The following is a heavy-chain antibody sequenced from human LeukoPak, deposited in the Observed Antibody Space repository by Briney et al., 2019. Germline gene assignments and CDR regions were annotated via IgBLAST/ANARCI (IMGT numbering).Heavy chain of an antibody. CDR3: ARDNSVRDEAWWFNP. CDR2: MSGSGGST. CDR1: EFTFSSYA. D-gene: IGHD5-24*01. V-gene: IGHV3-23*01. Sequence: GGSLRLSCVASEFTFSSYAMNWVRQAPGKGLEWVSAMSGSGGSTYYADSVKGRFTISRDNSKNTLYLQMNSLRAEDTAVYYCARDNSVRDEAWWFNPWGQGTLVTVSS. J-gene: IGHJ5*02.